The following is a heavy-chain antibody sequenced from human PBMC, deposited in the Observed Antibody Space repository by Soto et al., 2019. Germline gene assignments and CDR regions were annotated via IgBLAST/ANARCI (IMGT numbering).Heavy chain of an antibody. CDR3: ARAHGPYYDSSYYGLARNYFDY. Sequence: GGSLRLSCVAAGFTFSSHAMNWVRQAPGKGLEWVAVISFDGSNRYYADSQRGRLTISRDNSRNTLYLQMDNLRPDDTAIYYCARAHGPYYDSSYYGLARNYFDYWGQGTLVTVSS. CDR1: GFTFSSHA. V-gene: IGHV3-30*03. D-gene: IGHD3-22*01. CDR2: ISFDGSNR. J-gene: IGHJ4*02.